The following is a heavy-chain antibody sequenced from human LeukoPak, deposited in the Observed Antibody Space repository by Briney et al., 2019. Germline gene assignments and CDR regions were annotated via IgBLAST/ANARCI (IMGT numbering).Heavy chain of an antibody. D-gene: IGHD3-22*01. Sequence: ASVTVSYKASGGTFINYTIRWVGQAPGQGGEGMGRIIPILGIANYTQKFQGRGTITAHKSTSTAYMELSSLRSEDTAVYYCARDPGDDSSGYYHYWGQGTLVTVSS. CDR2: IIPILGIA. CDR3: ARDPGDDSSGYYHY. CDR1: GGTFINYT. J-gene: IGHJ4*02. V-gene: IGHV1-69*10.